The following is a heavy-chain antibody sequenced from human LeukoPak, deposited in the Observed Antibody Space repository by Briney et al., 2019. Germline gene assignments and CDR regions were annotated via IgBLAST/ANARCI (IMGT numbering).Heavy chain of an antibody. J-gene: IGHJ5*02. Sequence: PSETLSLTCTVSGGSISSGGYYWSWIRQHPGKGLEWIGYIYYSGSTYYNPSLKSRVTISVATSKNQFSLKLSYVTAADTAVYYCARDAYSYGLGWFDPWGQGTLVTVSS. CDR1: GGSISSGGYY. CDR2: IYYSGST. D-gene: IGHD5-18*01. V-gene: IGHV4-31*03. CDR3: ARDAYSYGLGWFDP.